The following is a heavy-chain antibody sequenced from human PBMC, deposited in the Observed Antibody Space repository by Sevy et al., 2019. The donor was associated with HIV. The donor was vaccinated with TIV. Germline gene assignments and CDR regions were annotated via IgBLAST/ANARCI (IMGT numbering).Heavy chain of an antibody. Sequence: DSVKVSCKASDYTFSTQGFNWVRQAPRQGLERTGWISAYNGNTKYAQKFQGRVTMITDRSTSTAYMELRGLTSDDTAVYYCARDWAPGYYDDAISVKRDYYFDYWGQGTLVIVSS. D-gene: IGHD3-22*01. J-gene: IGHJ4*02. V-gene: IGHV1-18*01. CDR2: ISAYNGNT. CDR1: DYTFSTQG. CDR3: ARDWAPGYYDDAISVKRDYYFDY.